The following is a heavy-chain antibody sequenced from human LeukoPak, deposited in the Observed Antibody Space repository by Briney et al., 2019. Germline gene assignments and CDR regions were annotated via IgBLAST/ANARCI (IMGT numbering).Heavy chain of an antibody. CDR2: TSAHNDDT. J-gene: IGHJ4*02. V-gene: IGHV1-18*01. CDR3: ARDWDSRNDYFDP. D-gene: IGHD1-1*01. CDR1: GYTFTSYG. Sequence: ASVKVSCKASGYTFTSYGISWVRQAPGQGLEWMGWTSAHNDDTNYAETLQGRLTMTTDISTSTAYMELTSLRSDDTAVYYCARDWDSRNDYFDPWGQGTLIIVSS.